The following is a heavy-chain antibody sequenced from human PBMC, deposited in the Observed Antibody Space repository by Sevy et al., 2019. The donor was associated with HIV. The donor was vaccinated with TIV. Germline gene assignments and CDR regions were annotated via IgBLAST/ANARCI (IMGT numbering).Heavy chain of an antibody. CDR3: AREGRANYYYGMDV. CDR1: GGSISSSSYY. V-gene: IGHV4-39*02. Sequence: SETLSLTCTVSGGSISSSSYYWGWIRQPPGKGLEWIGSIYYSGSTYYNPSLKSRVTISVDTPKNQFSLKLSSVTAADTAVYYCAREGRANYYYGMDVWGQGTTVTVSS. J-gene: IGHJ6*02. CDR2: IYYSGST.